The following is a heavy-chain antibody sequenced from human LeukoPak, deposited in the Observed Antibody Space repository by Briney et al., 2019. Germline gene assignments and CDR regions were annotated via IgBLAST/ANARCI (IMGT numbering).Heavy chain of an antibody. J-gene: IGHJ6*02. CDR1: GYTFTSYY. CDR2: INPSGGST. V-gene: IGHV1-46*01. Sequence: GASVKVSCKASGYTFTSYYMHWVRQAPGQGLEWMGIINPSGGSTSYAQKFQGRVTMTRDTSTSTVYMELSSLRSEDTAVYYCAREVGVVRGVVEYYYGMDVWGQGTTVTVSS. D-gene: IGHD3-10*01. CDR3: AREVGVVRGVVEYYYGMDV.